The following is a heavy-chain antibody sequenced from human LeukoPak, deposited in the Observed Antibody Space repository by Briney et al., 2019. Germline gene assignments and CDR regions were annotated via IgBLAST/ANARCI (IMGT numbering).Heavy chain of an antibody. CDR2: IYYSVST. CDR1: GGSTSSYY. D-gene: IGHD6-19*01. J-gene: IGHJ4*02. V-gene: IGHV4-59*08. CDR3: ARHSGAGTGFVY. Sequence: PSETLSFTCTVSGGSTSSYYWSWIRQPPGKGLEWIGYIYYSVSTNYNPSLKSRLTISIDTSKNQFSLKLSSVTAADTAVYYCARHSGAGTGFVYWGQGTLVTVSS.